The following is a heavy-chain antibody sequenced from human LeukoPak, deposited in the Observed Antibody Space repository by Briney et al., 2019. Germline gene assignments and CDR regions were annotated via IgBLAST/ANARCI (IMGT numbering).Heavy chain of an antibody. Sequence: GGSLRLSCAASGFTFSSYSMNWVRQAPGKGLEWVSSISSSSSYIYYTDSVKGRFTISRDNAKNSLYLQMNSLRAEDTAVYYCARGQGHLQVDWFIGYWGQGTLVTVSS. D-gene: IGHD3/OR15-3a*01. CDR2: ISSSSSYI. J-gene: IGHJ4*02. CDR3: ARGQGHLQVDWFIGY. V-gene: IGHV3-21*01. CDR1: GFTFSSYS.